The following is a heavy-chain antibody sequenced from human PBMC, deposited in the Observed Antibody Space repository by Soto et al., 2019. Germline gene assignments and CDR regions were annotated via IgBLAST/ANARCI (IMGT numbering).Heavy chain of an antibody. Sequence: SETLSLTCTVSGGSISSGGYYWSWIRQHPGKGLEWIGYIYYSGSTYYNPSLKSRVTISVDTSKNQFSLKLSSVTAADTAVYYCARAYYDFWSGTNVDGMDVWGQGTTVTVS. D-gene: IGHD3-3*01. V-gene: IGHV4-31*03. J-gene: IGHJ6*02. CDR1: GGSISSGGYY. CDR2: IYYSGST. CDR3: ARAYYDFWSGTNVDGMDV.